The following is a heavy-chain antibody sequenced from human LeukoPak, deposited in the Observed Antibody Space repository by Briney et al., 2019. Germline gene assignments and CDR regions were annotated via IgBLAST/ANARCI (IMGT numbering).Heavy chain of an antibody. J-gene: IGHJ4*02. CDR3: ARGPRHCSSTSCETFDY. D-gene: IGHD2-2*01. CDR1: VFTFSSYW. V-gene: IGHV3-74*01. Sequence: PGGSLRLSCAASVFTFSSYWMHWVRQAPGKGLVWVSRINSDGSSTSYADSVKGRFTISRDNAKNTLYLQMNSLRAEDTAVYYCARGPRHCSSTSCETFDYWGQGTLVTVSS. CDR2: INSDGSST.